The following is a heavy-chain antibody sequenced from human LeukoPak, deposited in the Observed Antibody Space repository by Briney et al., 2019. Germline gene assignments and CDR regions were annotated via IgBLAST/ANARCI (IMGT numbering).Heavy chain of an antibody. V-gene: IGHV3-30-3*01. Sequence: GRSLRLSCAASGFTFSSYAMHWVRQAPGKGLEWVAVISYDGSNKYYADSVKGRFTISRDNSKNTLYLQMNSLRAEDTAVYYCARELAHYGYFDYWGQGTLVTVSS. D-gene: IGHD4-17*01. CDR3: ARELAHYGYFDY. J-gene: IGHJ4*02. CDR2: ISYDGSNK. CDR1: GFTFSSYA.